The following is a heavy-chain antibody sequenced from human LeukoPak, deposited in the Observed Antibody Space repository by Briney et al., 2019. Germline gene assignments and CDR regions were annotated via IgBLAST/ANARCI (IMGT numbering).Heavy chain of an antibody. CDR2: INPNSGGT. D-gene: IGHD3-10*01. J-gene: IGHJ6*02. CDR1: GYTFTGYY. CDR3: ARSKRGYYGSGSYSSSRGMDV. Sequence: ASVKVSCKASGYTFTGYYMHWVRQAPGQGLEWMGWINPNSGGTSYAQKFQGWVTMTRDTSISTAYMELSRLRSDDTAVYYYARSKRGYYGSGSYSSSRGMDVWGQGTTVTVSS. V-gene: IGHV1-2*04.